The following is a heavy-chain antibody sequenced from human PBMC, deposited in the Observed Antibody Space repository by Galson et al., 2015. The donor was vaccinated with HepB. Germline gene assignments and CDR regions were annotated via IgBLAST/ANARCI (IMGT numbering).Heavy chain of an antibody. J-gene: IGHJ4*02. Sequence: SLRLSCAASGFNFNNTWMTWVRQAPGRGLEWVGRIKSKNDGGTRDYAAPVKGRFTISRDNSKNTLYPQMNSLRVEDTAVYYCAKDRYSGYDTSWVDYWGQGTLVTVSS. CDR3: AKDRYSGYDTSWVDY. D-gene: IGHD5-12*01. CDR1: GFNFNNTW. CDR2: IKSKNDGGTR. V-gene: IGHV3-15*01.